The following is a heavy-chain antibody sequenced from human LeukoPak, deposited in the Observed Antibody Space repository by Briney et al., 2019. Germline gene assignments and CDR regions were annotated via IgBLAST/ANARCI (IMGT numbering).Heavy chain of an antibody. D-gene: IGHD6-19*01. Sequence: SETLSLTCAVYGGSFSGYYWSWIRQPPGKGLECIGEINHSGSTNYNPSLKSRVTISVDTSKNQFSLKLSSVTAADTAVYYCARVDSSGWSSPALIDYWGQGTLVPVSS. J-gene: IGHJ4*02. CDR1: GGSFSGYY. V-gene: IGHV4-34*01. CDR3: ARVDSSGWSSPALIDY. CDR2: INHSGST.